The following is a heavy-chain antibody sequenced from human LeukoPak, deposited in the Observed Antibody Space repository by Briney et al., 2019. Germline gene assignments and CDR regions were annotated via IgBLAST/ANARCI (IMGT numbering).Heavy chain of an antibody. CDR2: IHYSGST. D-gene: IGHD3-3*01. J-gene: IGHJ5*02. CDR1: GGSISSGSYY. CDR3: ARAGTIWNPHT. Sequence: SEALSLTCTVSGGSISSGSYYWGWIRQPPGQGLEWIGSIHYSGSTYYNPSLKSRVTISVDTSKNQFSLNLSSGTAADTAVYYCARAGTIWNPHTWGQGTLVTVSS. V-gene: IGHV4-39*07.